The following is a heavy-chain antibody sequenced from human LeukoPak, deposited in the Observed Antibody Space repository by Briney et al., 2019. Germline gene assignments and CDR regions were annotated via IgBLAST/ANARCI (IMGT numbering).Heavy chain of an antibody. CDR3: ARISNAPEYSSSWYTDY. CDR1: GFTFSDYY. D-gene: IGHD6-13*01. CDR2: IYYSGST. Sequence: TGGSLRLSCAASGFTFSDYYMSWIRQPPGKGLEWIGYIYYSGSTNYNPSLKSRVTISVDTSKNQFSLKLSSVTAADTAVYYCARISNAPEYSSSWYTDYWGQGTLVTVSS. V-gene: IGHV4-59*01. J-gene: IGHJ4*02.